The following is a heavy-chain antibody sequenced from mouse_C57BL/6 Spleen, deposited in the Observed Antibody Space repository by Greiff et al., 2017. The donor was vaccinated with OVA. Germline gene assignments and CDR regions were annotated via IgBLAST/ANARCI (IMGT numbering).Heavy chain of an antibody. V-gene: IGHV1-82*01. Sequence: QVHVKQSGPELVKPGASVKISCKASGYAFSSSWMNWVKQRPGKGLEWIGRIYPGDGDTNYNGKFKGKATLTADKSSSTAYMQLSSLTSEDSAVYFCARSGMAYWGQGTLVTVSA. D-gene: IGHD3-1*01. CDR2: IYPGDGDT. CDR1: GYAFSSSW. CDR3: ARSGMAY. J-gene: IGHJ3*01.